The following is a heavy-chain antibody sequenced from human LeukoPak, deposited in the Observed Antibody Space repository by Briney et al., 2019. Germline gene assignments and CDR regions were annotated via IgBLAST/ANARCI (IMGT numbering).Heavy chain of an antibody. CDR3: ARGYCRGGRCYYFDY. V-gene: IGHV5-51*01. D-gene: IGHD2-15*01. CDR1: GYRFMSYW. CDR2: IYPGDSDI. J-gene: IGHJ4*02. Sequence: GESLMISCKGSGYRFMSYWIGWVRQMPGKGLEWMGIIYPGDSDITYSPSFQGQVTISADKSISTAYLQWSSLKASDTAMYYCARGYCRGGRCYYFDYWGQGTLVTVSS.